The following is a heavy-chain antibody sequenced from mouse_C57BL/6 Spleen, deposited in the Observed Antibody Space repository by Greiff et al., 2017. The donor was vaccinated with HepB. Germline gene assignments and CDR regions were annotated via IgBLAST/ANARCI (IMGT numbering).Heavy chain of an antibody. D-gene: IGHD4-1*01. CDR3: ARNWGLDY. CDR2: ISGGGGNT. J-gene: IGHJ2*01. CDR1: GFTFSSYT. Sequence: EVQGVESGGGLVKPGGSLKLSCAASGFTFSSYTMSWVRQTPEKRLEWVATISGGGGNTYYPDSVKGRFTISRDNAKNTLYLQMSSLRSEDTALYYCARNWGLDYWGQGTTLTVSS. V-gene: IGHV5-9*01.